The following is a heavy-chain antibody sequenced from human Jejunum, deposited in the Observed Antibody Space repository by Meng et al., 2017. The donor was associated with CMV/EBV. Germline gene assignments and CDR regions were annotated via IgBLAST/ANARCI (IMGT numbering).Heavy chain of an antibody. V-gene: IGHV4-34*01. D-gene: IGHD2-2*01. CDR3: ARGIKGYCSRTTCYGDWYFDL. CDR1: DYV. Sequence: DYVMTLNRQPPGQGLEWIGEIKYSGITTYNPSLKSRVTMSVETSEYNLSLKLTSVTAADTAIYYCARGIKGYCSRTTCYGDWYFDLWGRGTLVTVSS. CDR2: IKYSGIT. J-gene: IGHJ2*01.